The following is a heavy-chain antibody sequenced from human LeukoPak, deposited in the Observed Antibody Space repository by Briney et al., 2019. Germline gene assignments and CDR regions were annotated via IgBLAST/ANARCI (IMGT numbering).Heavy chain of an antibody. J-gene: IGHJ4*02. Sequence: GGSLRLSCTASGLTLSNYWMIWVRQAPGKGLQWVTKIKQDGSEKYYVDSVKGRFTISRDNAENSLYLQMNSLRVEDTAVYYCAARSSGNPYFWGQGTLVTVSS. CDR3: AARSSGNPYF. CDR2: IKQDGSEK. V-gene: IGHV3-7*03. D-gene: IGHD1-26*01. CDR1: GLTLSNYW.